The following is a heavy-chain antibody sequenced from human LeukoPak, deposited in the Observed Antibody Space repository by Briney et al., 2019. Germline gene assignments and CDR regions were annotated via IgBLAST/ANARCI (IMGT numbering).Heavy chain of an antibody. CDR3: ARVEQWLFYFDY. CDR1: GGSVSSGSYY. V-gene: IGHV4-61*01. D-gene: IGHD6-19*01. J-gene: IGHJ4*02. CDR2: IYCSGST. Sequence: SETLSLTCTVSGGSVSSGSYYWSWIRQPPGKGLEWIGYIYCSGSTNYNPSLKSRVTISVDTSKNQFSLKLSSVTAADTAVYYCARVEQWLFYFDYWGQGTLVTVSS.